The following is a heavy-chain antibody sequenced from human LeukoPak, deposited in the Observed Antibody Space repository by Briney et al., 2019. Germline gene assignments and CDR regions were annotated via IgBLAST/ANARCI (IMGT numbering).Heavy chain of an antibody. CDR2: INHSGST. D-gene: IGHD6-6*01. Sequence: PSETLSLTCAVYGGSFSGYYWSWIRQPPGKGLEWIGEINHSGSTNYNPSLKSRVTISVDTSKNHLSLRLSSVTAADTAVYHCARLSEKLNLFSSSSGFDYWGQGTLVTVSS. CDR3: ARLSEKLNLFSSSSGFDY. V-gene: IGHV4-34*01. J-gene: IGHJ4*02. CDR1: GGSFSGYY.